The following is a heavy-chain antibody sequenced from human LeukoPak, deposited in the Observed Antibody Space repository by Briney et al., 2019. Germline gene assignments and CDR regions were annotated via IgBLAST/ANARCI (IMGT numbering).Heavy chain of an antibody. CDR2: ISWNSGSI. V-gene: IGHV3-9*03. CDR1: GFTFDDYA. J-gene: IGHJ3*02. CDR3: AKVNIVGATGGAFDI. Sequence: GGSLRLSCAASGFTFDDYAMHWVRQAPGKGLEWVSGISWNSGSIGYADSVKGRFTISRDNAKNSLYLQMNSLRAEDMALYYCAKVNIVGATGGAFDIWGQGTMVTVSS. D-gene: IGHD1-26*01.